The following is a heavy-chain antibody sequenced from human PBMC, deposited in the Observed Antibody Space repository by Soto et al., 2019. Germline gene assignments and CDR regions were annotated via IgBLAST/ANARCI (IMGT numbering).Heavy chain of an antibody. Sequence: QVQLVQSGAEVKKPGSSVKVSCKASGGTFSSYAISWVRQAPGQGLEWMGGIIPIFGTANYAQKFQGRVTITADESTGKAYTERRRLRCEDRVVYYCARAQGKWQPPPPRGFDVWGQGTLVTVYS. CDR2: IIPIFGTA. D-gene: IGHD1-26*01. CDR1: GGTFSSYA. J-gene: IGHJ5*02. CDR3: ARAQGKWQPPPPRGFDV. V-gene: IGHV1-69*01.